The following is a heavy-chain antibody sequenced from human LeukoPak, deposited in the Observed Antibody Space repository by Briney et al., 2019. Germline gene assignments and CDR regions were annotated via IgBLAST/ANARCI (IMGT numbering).Heavy chain of an antibody. CDR3: ARGGSSGYYLSFDAFDI. V-gene: IGHV1-8*01. J-gene: IGHJ3*02. CDR2: MNPNSGNT. CDR1: GYTFTSYD. Sequence: ASVKVSCKASGYTFTSYDINWVRQATGQGLEWMGWMNPNSGNTGYAQKFQGRVTMTRNTSISTAYMELSSLRSEDTAVYYCARGGSSGYYLSFDAFDIWGQGTMVTVSS. D-gene: IGHD3-22*01.